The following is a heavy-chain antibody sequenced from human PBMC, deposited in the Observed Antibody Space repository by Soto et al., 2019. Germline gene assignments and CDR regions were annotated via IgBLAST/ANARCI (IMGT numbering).Heavy chain of an antibody. CDR3: AKGSSAYYYYGMDV. Sequence: GGSLRLSCAASGFTFDDYAMHWVRQAPGKGLEWVSGISWNSGSIGYADSAKGRFTISRDNAKNSLYLQMNSLRAEDTALYYCAKGSSAYYYYGMDVWGQGTTVTVSS. D-gene: IGHD6-19*01. CDR2: ISWNSGSI. J-gene: IGHJ6*02. V-gene: IGHV3-9*01. CDR1: GFTFDDYA.